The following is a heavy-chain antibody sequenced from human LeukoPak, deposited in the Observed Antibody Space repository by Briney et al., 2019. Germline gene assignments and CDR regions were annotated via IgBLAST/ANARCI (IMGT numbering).Heavy chain of an antibody. CDR1: GGSISSYY. CDR3: ARESPTYYYDTSGPGFDY. V-gene: IGHV4-59*01. CDR2: VYYSGST. D-gene: IGHD3-22*01. J-gene: IGHJ4*02. Sequence: PSETLSLTCTVSGGSISSYYWSWIRQPPGKGLEWIGNVYYSGSTNYNPSLKSRVTISVDTSKNQFSLKLSSVTAADTAVYYCARESPTYYYDTSGPGFDYWGQGTLVTVSS.